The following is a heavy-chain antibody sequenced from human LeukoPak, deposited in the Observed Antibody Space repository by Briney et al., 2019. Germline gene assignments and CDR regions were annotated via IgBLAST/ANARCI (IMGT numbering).Heavy chain of an antibody. CDR2: IYTSGST. V-gene: IGHV4-4*09. D-gene: IGHD6-6*01. CDR1: GGSINSYY. Sequence: SETLSLTCTVSGGSINSYYWSWIRQPPGKGLEWIGYIYTSGSTNYHPSLKSRVTVSVDTSKNQFSLKLSSVTAGDTAVYYCARLGRGSSFFNYYYYMDVWGKGTTVTVSS. CDR3: ARLGRGSSFFNYYYYMDV. J-gene: IGHJ6*03.